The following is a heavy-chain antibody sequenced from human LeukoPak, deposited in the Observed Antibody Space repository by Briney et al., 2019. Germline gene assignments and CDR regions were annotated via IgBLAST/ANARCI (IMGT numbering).Heavy chain of an antibody. Sequence: GGSLRLSCAASGFTFSSYAMSWVRQAPGTGLEWVSAISGSGGSTYYADSVKGRFTISRDNSKNTLYLQMNSLRAEDTAVYYCAKGFAYQLPHSTFDYWGQGTLVTVSS. CDR3: AKGFAYQLPHSTFDY. D-gene: IGHD2-2*01. CDR1: GFTFSSYA. CDR2: ISGSGGST. J-gene: IGHJ4*02. V-gene: IGHV3-23*01.